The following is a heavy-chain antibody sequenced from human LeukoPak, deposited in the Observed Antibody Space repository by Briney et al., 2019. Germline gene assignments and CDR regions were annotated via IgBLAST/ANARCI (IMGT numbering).Heavy chain of an antibody. V-gene: IGHV4-4*09. J-gene: IGHJ6*03. Sequence: SSETLSLTRTVSGGSISGYYWSWIRQPPGKGLEWIGYIYTGGSTNYNPSLKSRVPISEDTSKKQFSLTLTSVPAADTAVYYCATLDLTGYYSYYYYIMDIWGKGTTVTVSS. D-gene: IGHD3-9*01. CDR2: IYTGGST. CDR3: ATLDLTGYYSYYYYIMDI. CDR1: GGSISGYY.